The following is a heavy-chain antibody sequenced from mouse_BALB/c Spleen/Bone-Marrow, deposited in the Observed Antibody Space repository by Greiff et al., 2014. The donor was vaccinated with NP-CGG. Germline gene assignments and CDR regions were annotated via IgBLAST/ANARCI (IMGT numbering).Heavy chain of an antibody. CDR1: GYTFTSYW. D-gene: IGHD1-1*01. CDR3: TRYYSWYFDV. CDR2: INPVNGRN. Sequence: QVQLQQSGAELVKPGASVKLSCKPSGYTFTSYWIHWVKQRPGQGLEWIGEINPVNGRNDYNEKFKDKATLTVGKSSSTAYMQLSSLTSEDSAVYYCTRYYSWYFDVWGAGTTVTVSS. V-gene: IGHV1S81*02. J-gene: IGHJ1*01.